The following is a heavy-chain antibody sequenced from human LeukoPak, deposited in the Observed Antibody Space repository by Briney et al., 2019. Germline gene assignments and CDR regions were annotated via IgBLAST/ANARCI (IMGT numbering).Heavy chain of an antibody. J-gene: IGHJ4*02. CDR1: GGSISSGDYY. V-gene: IGHV4-30-4*01. D-gene: IGHD2-2*01. CDR2: IYYSGST. CDR3: AGDGRYCSSTNCPTKGVD. Sequence: SQTLSLTCSVSGGSISSGDYYWSWIRQPPGKSLEWIGYIYYSGSTYYNPSLKSRVSISLDTSKSQFSLQLSSVAAADTAVYYCAGDGRYCSSTNCPTKGVDWGQGTLVTVSS.